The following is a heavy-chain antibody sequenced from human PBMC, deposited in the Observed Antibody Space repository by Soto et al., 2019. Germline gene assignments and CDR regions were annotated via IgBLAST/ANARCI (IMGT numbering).Heavy chain of an antibody. CDR1: GGTFSSYA. J-gene: IGHJ4*02. Sequence: SVKVSCKASGGTFSSYAIIWVRQAPGQGLEWMGGIIPIFGTANYAQKFQGRVTITADESTSTAYMELSSLRSEDTAVYYCARAPRYSSGLFDYWGQGTLVTVSS. CDR3: ARAPRYSSGLFDY. CDR2: IIPIFGTA. D-gene: IGHD6-19*01. V-gene: IGHV1-69*13.